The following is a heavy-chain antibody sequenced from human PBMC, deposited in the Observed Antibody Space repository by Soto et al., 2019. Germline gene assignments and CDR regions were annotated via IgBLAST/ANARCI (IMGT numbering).Heavy chain of an antibody. CDR1: GFIFTNHA. V-gene: IGHV3-30*04. CDR3: AIDIYSYGTVGTPDV. D-gene: IGHD2-15*01. J-gene: IGHJ3*01. CDR2: ISDDGYRK. Sequence: QVQMVESGGGVVQPGRSLRLSCVVSGFIFTNHAMHWVRQAPGKGLEWVAVISDDGYRKYYADSFKGRFTISIDNSKNTLYLQMNSLSDDDTAVYYCAIDIYSYGTVGTPDVWGQGTMLIVSS.